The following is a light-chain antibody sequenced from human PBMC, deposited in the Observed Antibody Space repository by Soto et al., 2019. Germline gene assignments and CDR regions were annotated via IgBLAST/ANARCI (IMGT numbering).Light chain of an antibody. CDR2: DNN. CDR1: SFNIGNDY. Sequence: QSVLTQPPSVSAAPGQKVTISCSGSSFNIGNDYVSWYQQLPGTAPKLLIHDNNKRPSGIPDRFSGSKSGTSATLGITGLQTEDEADYYCETWDSSLSAGGVVLGGGTQLTVL. V-gene: IGLV1-51*01. J-gene: IGLJ2*01. CDR3: ETWDSSLSAGGVV.